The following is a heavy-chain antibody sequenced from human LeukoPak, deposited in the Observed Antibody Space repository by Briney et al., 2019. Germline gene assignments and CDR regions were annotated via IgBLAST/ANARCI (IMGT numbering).Heavy chain of an antibody. D-gene: IGHD3-22*01. Sequence: PGGSLRLSCAASGFTFSSYSMNWVRQAPGKGLEWVSSISSSSSYIYYANSVKGRFTISRDNAKNSLYLQMNSLRAEDTAVYYCARMLYYYDSSGYYYLDYWGQGTLVTVSS. CDR1: GFTFSSYS. V-gene: IGHV3-21*01. CDR2: ISSSSSYI. CDR3: ARMLYYYDSSGYYYLDY. J-gene: IGHJ4*02.